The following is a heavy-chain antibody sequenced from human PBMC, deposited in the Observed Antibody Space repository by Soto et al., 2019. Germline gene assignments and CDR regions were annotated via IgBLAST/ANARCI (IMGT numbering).Heavy chain of an antibody. J-gene: IGHJ4*02. CDR2: IKSKIDGGTT. V-gene: IGHV3-15*05. CDR1: GFSFSNGW. Sequence: VQLVESGGGLVKPGGSLRLSCAASGFSFSNGWMSWVRQAPGKGLEWVGRIKSKIDGGTTDYAAHVKGRFTISREASKNTLYLQMHSLQTEDTAVYYCSTDEREWGQGTLVTVSS. CDR3: STDERE.